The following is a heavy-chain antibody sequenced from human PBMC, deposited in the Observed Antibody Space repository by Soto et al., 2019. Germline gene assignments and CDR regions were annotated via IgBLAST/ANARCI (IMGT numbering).Heavy chain of an antibody. Sequence: SVKVSCKASGGTFSSYAISWVRQAPGQGLEWMGGIIPIFGTANYAQKFQGRVTITADESTSTAYMELSSLRSEDTAVYYCAISIAVAVELFDPWGQGTLVSVSS. CDR1: GGTFSSYA. CDR2: IIPIFGTA. D-gene: IGHD6-19*01. J-gene: IGHJ5*02. CDR3: AISIAVAVELFDP. V-gene: IGHV1-69*13.